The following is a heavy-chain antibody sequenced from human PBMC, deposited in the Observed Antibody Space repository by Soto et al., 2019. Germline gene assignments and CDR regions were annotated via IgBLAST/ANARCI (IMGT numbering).Heavy chain of an antibody. J-gene: IGHJ4*02. D-gene: IGHD2-21*02. Sequence: ETLSLTCIVSGESISSSSYYWGWIRQPPGKGLEWIGSIYYSGRTYYNPSFKSRVTISIDTSKNQFSLKLSSVTATDTAVYYCARQRTTVVTQAYFDHWGQGALVTV. CDR1: GESISSSSYY. CDR3: ARQRTTVVTQAYFDH. CDR2: IYYSGRT. V-gene: IGHV4-39*01.